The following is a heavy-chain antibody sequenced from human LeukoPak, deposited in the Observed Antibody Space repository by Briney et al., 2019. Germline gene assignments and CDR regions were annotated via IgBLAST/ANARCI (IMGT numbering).Heavy chain of an antibody. V-gene: IGHV1-8*01. CDR3: ARNPIRFLEWLPTFDY. CDR2: MNPNSGNT. D-gene: IGHD3-3*01. CDR1: GYTFTSYD. Sequence: GASVKVSCKASGYTFTSYDINWVRQATGQGLEWMGWMNPNSGNTGYAQKFQGRVTMTRNTSISTAYMELSSLRSEDTAVYYCARNPIRFLEWLPTFDYWGQGTLVTVSS. J-gene: IGHJ4*02.